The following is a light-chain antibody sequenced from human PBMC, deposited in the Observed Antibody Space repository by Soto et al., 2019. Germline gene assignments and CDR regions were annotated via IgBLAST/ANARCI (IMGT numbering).Light chain of an antibody. CDR3: QQYSSSPYT. CDR2: KAS. CDR1: QSISSW. J-gene: IGKJ2*01. V-gene: IGKV1-5*03. Sequence: DIQMTQSPSTLSASVGDRVTITCRASQSISSWLAWYQQKPGKAPKLLIYKASSLLTGVPSRFSGSGSETEFTLTISSLQPDDFATYYGQQYSSSPYTFGQGTKVEIK.